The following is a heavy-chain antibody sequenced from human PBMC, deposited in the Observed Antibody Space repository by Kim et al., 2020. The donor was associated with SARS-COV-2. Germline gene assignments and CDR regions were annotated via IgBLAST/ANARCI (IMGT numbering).Heavy chain of an antibody. Sequence: GGSLRLSCAASGFIFNNGWMNWVRQAPGRGLEWLGRVKSDGNGGKTAYGAPVKGRFTISNEDSKNALYRQMKRLETRVTAVYYCTSDLGDDCCGDCYSRVWGQGTTVTVSS. CDR3: TSDLGDDCCGDCYSRV. J-gene: IGHJ6*02. D-gene: IGHD2-21*02. CDR2: VKSDGNGGKT. CDR1: GFIFNNGW. V-gene: IGHV3-15*01.